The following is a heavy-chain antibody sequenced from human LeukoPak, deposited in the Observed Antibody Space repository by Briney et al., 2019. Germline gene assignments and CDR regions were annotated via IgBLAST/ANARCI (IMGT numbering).Heavy chain of an antibody. J-gene: IGHJ4*02. Sequence: GGSLRLSCAASGFTFSSYGMHWVRQAPGKGLEWVAFLRYDGSNKYYADSVKGRFTISRDNSKNTLYLQMNSLRAEDTAVYYCAKQGGCSSTSCFYPLGYWGQGTLVTVSS. D-gene: IGHD2-2*01. CDR1: GFTFSSYG. CDR3: AKQGGCSSTSCFYPLGY. CDR2: LRYDGSNK. V-gene: IGHV3-30*02.